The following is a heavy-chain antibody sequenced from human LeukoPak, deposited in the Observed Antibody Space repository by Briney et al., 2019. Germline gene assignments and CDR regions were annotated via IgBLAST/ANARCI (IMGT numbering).Heavy chain of an antibody. CDR1: GGSFSGYY. D-gene: IGHD3-10*01. CDR3: ARLDGSGSY. J-gene: IGHJ4*02. CDR2: IYYSGST. Sequence: PSETLSLTCAVYGGSFSGYYWSWIRQPPGKGLEWIGSIYYSGSTYYNPSLKSRVTISVDTSKNQFSLKLSSVTAADTAVYYCARLDGSGSYWGQGTLVTVSS. V-gene: IGHV4-34*01.